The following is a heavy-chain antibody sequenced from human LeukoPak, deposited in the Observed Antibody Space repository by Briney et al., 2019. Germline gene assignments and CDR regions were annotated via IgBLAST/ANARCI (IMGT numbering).Heavy chain of an antibody. CDR3: ASPYSNYVGLFDY. CDR2: IYYSGIT. J-gene: IGHJ4*02. D-gene: IGHD4-11*01. Sequence: PSETLSLXCTVSGGSISSSSYYWGWIRQPPGKGLEWIGSIYYSGITYYNPSLKSRVTISVDTSKNQFSLKLSSVTAADTAVYYCASPYSNYVGLFDYWGQGTLVTVS. CDR1: GGSISSSSYY. V-gene: IGHV4-39*01.